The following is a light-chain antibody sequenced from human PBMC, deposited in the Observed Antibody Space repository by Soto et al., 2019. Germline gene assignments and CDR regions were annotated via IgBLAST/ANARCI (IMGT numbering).Light chain of an antibody. CDR2: DVS. J-gene: IGLJ1*01. V-gene: IGLV2-14*01. Sequence: QSVLTQPASVSGSPGQSITISCTGTSSDVGGYNYVSWYQQHPGKAPKLMIYDVSNRPSGVSNRSSGSKSGNTASLTISGPQAEDEADYYCSSYTSSSTRVFGTGTKLTVL. CDR1: SSDVGGYNY. CDR3: SSYTSSSTRV.